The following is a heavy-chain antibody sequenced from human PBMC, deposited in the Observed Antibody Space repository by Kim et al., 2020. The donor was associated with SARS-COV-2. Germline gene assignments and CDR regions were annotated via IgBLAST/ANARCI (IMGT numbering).Heavy chain of an antibody. V-gene: IGHV3-74*01. J-gene: IGHJ4*02. CDR1: GFTFSSYW. Sequence: GGSLRLSCAASGFTFSSYWMHWVRQAPGKGLVWVSRINSDGSSTSYADSVKGRFTISRDNAKNTLYLQMNSLRAEDTAVYYCARVYCGGDCYSSFDYWGQGTLVTVSS. D-gene: IGHD2-21*02. CDR3: ARVYCGGDCYSSFDY. CDR2: INSDGSST.